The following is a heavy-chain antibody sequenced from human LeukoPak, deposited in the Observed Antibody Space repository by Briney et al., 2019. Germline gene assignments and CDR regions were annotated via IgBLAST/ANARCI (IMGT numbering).Heavy chain of an antibody. Sequence: GESLKISCKGSGYSFTSYWIAWVRQMPGKGLEWMGNIYPGDSDTRYSPSFQGQVTISADKSISTAYLQWSSLKASDTAMYYCARGGYSSGWYPGYFQHWGQGTLVTVSS. D-gene: IGHD6-19*01. CDR3: ARGGYSSGWYPGYFQH. J-gene: IGHJ1*01. CDR2: IYPGDSDT. V-gene: IGHV5-51*01. CDR1: GYSFTSYW.